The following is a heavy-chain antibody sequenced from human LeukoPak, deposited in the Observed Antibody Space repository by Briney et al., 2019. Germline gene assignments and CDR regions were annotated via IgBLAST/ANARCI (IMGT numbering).Heavy chain of an antibody. V-gene: IGHV1-2*02. Sequence: ASVKVSCKASGYTFTVYYINWVRQAPGQGLEWIGWINPNSGDTNYAQKFQDRVTMTRDTSISTAYMELSRLRSDDTAVYYCARGVARFITMVRGVMVYMDVWGKGTTVTISS. CDR3: ARGVARFITMVRGVMVYMDV. CDR1: GYTFTVYY. D-gene: IGHD3-10*01. CDR2: INPNSGDT. J-gene: IGHJ6*03.